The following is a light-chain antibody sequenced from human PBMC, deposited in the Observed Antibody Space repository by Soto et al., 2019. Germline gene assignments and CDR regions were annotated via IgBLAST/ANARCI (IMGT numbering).Light chain of an antibody. J-gene: IGLJ1*01. CDR2: DVS. CDR3: ASYTTSSTYV. Sequence: QSALTQPASVSGSPGQSIAISSTGTSSDVGGYSYVSWYQQQPGKAPKLVISDVSNRPSGVSDRCSGFKSGNTASLTISGHQTEDEADYYCASYTTSSTYVFGTGTNLTVL. CDR1: SSDVGGYSY. V-gene: IGLV2-14*01.